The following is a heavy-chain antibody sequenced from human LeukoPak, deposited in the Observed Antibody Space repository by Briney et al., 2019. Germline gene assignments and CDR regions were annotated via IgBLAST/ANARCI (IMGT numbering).Heavy chain of an antibody. J-gene: IGHJ6*03. Sequence: GGSLRLSCAASGFTFSSYSMNWVRQAPGKGLEWVAFIRYDGSNKYYADSVKGRFTISRDNSKNTLYLQMNSLRAEDTAVYYCATLTSAYYHYYYMDVWGKGTTVTVSS. CDR1: GFTFSSYS. V-gene: IGHV3-30*02. CDR3: ATLTSAYYHYYYMDV. CDR2: IRYDGSNK.